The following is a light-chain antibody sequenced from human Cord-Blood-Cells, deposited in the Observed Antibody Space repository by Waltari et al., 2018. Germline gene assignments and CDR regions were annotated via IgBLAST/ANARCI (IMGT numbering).Light chain of an antibody. CDR3: FSYAGSSTFVV. CDR2: EGS. Sequence: QSALTQPASVSGSPGQSITISCTGTSSDVGSYNLVSWYQQHPGKGPKLMIYEGSKRPLGVFNRFSGSKSGNTASLTISGLQAEDEADYYCFSYAGSSTFVVFGGGTKLTVL. J-gene: IGLJ2*01. CDR1: SSDVGSYNL. V-gene: IGLV2-23*03.